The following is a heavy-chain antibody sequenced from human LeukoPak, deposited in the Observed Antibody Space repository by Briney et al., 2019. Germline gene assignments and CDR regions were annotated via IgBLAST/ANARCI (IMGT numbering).Heavy chain of an antibody. CDR1: GGTFSSYA. Sequence: GASVKVSCKASGGTFSSYAISWVRQAPGQGLEWMGGIIPIFGTANYAQKFQGRVTITADESTSTAYMELSSLRSEDTAVYYCARDPTNRLGYCSSTSCHSDAFDIWGQGTMVTVSS. CDR3: ARDPTNRLGYCSSTSCHSDAFDI. CDR2: IIPIFGTA. D-gene: IGHD2-2*01. V-gene: IGHV1-69*01. J-gene: IGHJ3*02.